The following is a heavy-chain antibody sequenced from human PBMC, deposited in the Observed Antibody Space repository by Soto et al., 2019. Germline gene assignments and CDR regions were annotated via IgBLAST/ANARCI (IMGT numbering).Heavy chain of an antibody. CDR2: ISWNSGSI. CDR3: AKDMGAAVFDY. V-gene: IGHV3-9*01. D-gene: IGHD6-13*01. J-gene: IGHJ4*02. CDR1: GFTFDDYA. Sequence: GGSLRLSCAASGFTFDDYAMHWVRQAPGKGLEWVSGISWNSGSIGYADSVKGRFTISRDNAKNSLYLQMNSLRAEDTALYYCAKDMGAAVFDYWGQGTLVTVSS.